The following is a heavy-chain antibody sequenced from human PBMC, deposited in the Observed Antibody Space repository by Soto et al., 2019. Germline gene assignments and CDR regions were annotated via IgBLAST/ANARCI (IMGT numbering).Heavy chain of an antibody. D-gene: IGHD1-7*01. CDR1: GFAVSSNY. J-gene: IGHJ6*02. CDR2: IHSGGDT. CDR3: ARSRTGTTYGGMDV. V-gene: IGHV3-66*01. Sequence: EVQLVESGGDLVQPGGSLRLSCAASGFAVSSNYMTWVRQAPGKGLEWVSVIHSGGDTHYADSVWGRFTISRDNSKNTLYLQMNSLRAEATAVYYGARSRTGTTYGGMDVWGQGTTVTVSS.